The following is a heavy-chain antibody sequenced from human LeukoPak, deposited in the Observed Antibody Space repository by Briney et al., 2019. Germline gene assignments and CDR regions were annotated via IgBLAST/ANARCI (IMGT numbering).Heavy chain of an antibody. CDR1: GYNLISYG. V-gene: IGHV1-18*01. CDR3: ARPYDTSGYYNYYFDY. D-gene: IGHD3-22*01. CDR2: ISAYNVNT. Sequence: RASVKVSCKASGYNLISYGIIWVRQDPGQGLEWMGWISAYNVNTNYAQKFQGRVTMTTDTSTSTAYMELRSLKSDDTAVYFCARPYDTSGYYNYYFDYWGQGTLVTVSS. J-gene: IGHJ4*02.